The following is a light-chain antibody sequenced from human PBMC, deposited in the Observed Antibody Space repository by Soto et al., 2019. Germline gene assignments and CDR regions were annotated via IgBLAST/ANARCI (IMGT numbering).Light chain of an antibody. Sequence: ERVMTKSPGTPSFSPGERATLSCSTSQSVGKYLVWYQQKPGQAPRLLIYDASNRATGIPARFSGSGSGTDFTLTISSLEPEDVAVYYCQQRGNRPPWTFGQGTKVDVK. CDR1: QSVGKY. J-gene: IGKJ1*01. CDR2: DAS. CDR3: QQRGNRPPWT. V-gene: IGKV3-11*01.